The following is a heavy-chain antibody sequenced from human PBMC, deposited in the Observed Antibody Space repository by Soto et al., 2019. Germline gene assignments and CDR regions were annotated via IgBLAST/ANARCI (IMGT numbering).Heavy chain of an antibody. CDR1: GGSISSGGYY. J-gene: IGHJ4*02. CDR2: IYYSGST. V-gene: IGHV4-31*03. Sequence: TSETLSLTCTVSGGSISSGGYYWSWIRQHPGKGLEWIGYIYYSGSTYYNPSLKSRVTISVDTSKNQFSLKLSSVTAADTAVYYCARDVGSGYDDDYWGQGTLVTVSS. D-gene: IGHD5-12*01. CDR3: ARDVGSGYDDDY.